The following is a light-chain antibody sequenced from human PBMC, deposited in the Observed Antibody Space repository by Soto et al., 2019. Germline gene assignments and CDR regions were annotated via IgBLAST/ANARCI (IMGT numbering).Light chain of an antibody. V-gene: IGLV2-11*01. CDR3: TSYAGDTSLGV. CDR2: DVS. CDR1: SSDVGAYDY. J-gene: IGLJ3*02. Sequence: QSALPQPRSVSGSPGQSVTISCTGTSSDVGAYDYVSWYQHFPGKAPKVLIFDVSERPSGVPDRFSGSKSGNTASLTISGLQAEDEADYYCTSYAGDTSLGVLGGGTKLTVL.